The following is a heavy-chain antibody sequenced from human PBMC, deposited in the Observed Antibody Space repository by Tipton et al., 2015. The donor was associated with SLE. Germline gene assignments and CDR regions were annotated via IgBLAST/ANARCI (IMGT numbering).Heavy chain of an antibody. CDR2: IYTRGST. CDR1: GGSITIYY. V-gene: IGHV4-4*08. CDR3: ATSPADPDYFFYYMDV. J-gene: IGHJ6*03. D-gene: IGHD3-3*01. Sequence: TLSLTCSVSGGSITIYYWTWIRQPPGRGLEWIGYIYTRGSTEYNPSLKSRVTISVDTSKNQVSLRLNSVTAADTAVYYCATSPADPDYFFYYMDVWGKGTTVTVSS.